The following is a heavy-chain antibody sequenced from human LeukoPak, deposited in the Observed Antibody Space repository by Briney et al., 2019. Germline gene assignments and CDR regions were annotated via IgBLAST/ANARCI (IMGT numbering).Heavy chain of an antibody. CDR2: ISGSGGST. J-gene: IGHJ4*02. Sequence: AGGSLRLSWAASGFTFSSYAMSWVRQAPGKGLEWVSAISGSGGSTYYADSVKGRFTISRDNSKNTLYLQMNSLRAEDTAVYYCAKDYDLAAQRGDYWGQGTLVTVSS. D-gene: IGHD5-12*01. CDR1: GFTFSSYA. CDR3: AKDYDLAAQRGDY. V-gene: IGHV3-23*01.